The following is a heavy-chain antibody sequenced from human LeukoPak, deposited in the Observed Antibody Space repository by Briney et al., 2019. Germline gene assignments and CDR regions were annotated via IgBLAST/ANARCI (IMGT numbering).Heavy chain of an antibody. J-gene: IGHJ4*02. D-gene: IGHD6-19*01. CDR2: IKQDGSEK. V-gene: IGHV3-7*05. CDR1: GFMFRSYW. Sequence: TGGSLRLSCAASGFMFRSYWMNWVRQAPGKGLEWVANIKQDGSEKYYVDSVKGRFTISRDNAKNSLYLQMNSLRAEDTAVYYCARDDRAVAGVDYWGQGTLVTVSS. CDR3: ARDDRAVAGVDY.